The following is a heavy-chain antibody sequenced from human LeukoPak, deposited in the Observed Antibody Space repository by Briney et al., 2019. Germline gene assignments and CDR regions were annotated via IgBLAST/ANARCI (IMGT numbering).Heavy chain of an antibody. V-gene: IGHV4-39*01. J-gene: IGHJ6*03. CDR2: IYYSGDT. CDR1: GGSISSSSYY. D-gene: IGHD6-19*01. Sequence: SETLSLTCTVSGGSISSSSYYWGWIRQPPGKGLEWIGSIYYSGDTYYNPSLRSRRVTISVDTSKNQFSLRLSSVTAADTAVYYCARHQWHYYYYMGVWGKGSTVTVSS. CDR3: ARHQWHYYYYMGV.